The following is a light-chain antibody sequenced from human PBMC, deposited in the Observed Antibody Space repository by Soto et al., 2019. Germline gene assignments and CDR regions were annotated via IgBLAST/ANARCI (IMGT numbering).Light chain of an antibody. CDR3: QHYNSFSNT. CDR1: QSISSS. J-gene: IGKJ2*01. V-gene: IGKV1-5*01. Sequence: DIQMTQSPSTLSASAGDRVTITCRASQSISSSLAWYQQKSGRAPELLIYDASILESWVPSRFSGSGSGTEFTLTISSLQADDFATYYCQHYNSFSNTFGQGTKLEIK. CDR2: DAS.